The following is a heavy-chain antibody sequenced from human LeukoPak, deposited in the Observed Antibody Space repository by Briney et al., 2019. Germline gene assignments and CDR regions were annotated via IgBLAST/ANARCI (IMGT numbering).Heavy chain of an antibody. D-gene: IGHD3-3*01. Sequence: SETLSLTCAVYGGSFSGYYWSWIRQPPGKGLEWIGEINHSGSTNYNPSLKSRVTISVDTSKNQFSLRLSSVTAANTAVYYCARWTIFSWFDTWGQGTLVTVSS. V-gene: IGHV4-34*01. CDR3: ARWTIFSWFDT. CDR1: GGSFSGYY. CDR2: INHSGST. J-gene: IGHJ5*02.